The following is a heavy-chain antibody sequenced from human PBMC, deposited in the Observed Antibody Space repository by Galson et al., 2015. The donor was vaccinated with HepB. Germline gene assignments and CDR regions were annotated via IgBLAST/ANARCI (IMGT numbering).Heavy chain of an antibody. V-gene: IGHV3-30*02. Sequence: SLRLSCAASGFSFSNYGMHWVRQPPGKGLEWVAFIQYDGTNIDYGDSVKGRFTISRDNSKNTLSLQMNSLRPEDTAIYYCVKENPFDNWGQGTLVTISS. J-gene: IGHJ4*02. CDR3: VKENPFDN. CDR1: GFSFSNYG. CDR2: IQYDGTNI.